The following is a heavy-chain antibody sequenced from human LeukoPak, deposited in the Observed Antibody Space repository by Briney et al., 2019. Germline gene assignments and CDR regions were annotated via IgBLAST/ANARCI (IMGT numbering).Heavy chain of an antibody. Sequence: GGSLRLSCAASGFTFSSYWMSWVRQAPGKGLEWVANIKQDGSEKYYVDSVKGRFTVSRDNAKNSLYLQMNSLRAEDTAVYYCARITMVRGVIMDYWGQGTLVTVSS. CDR3: ARITMVRGVIMDY. J-gene: IGHJ4*02. D-gene: IGHD3-10*01. CDR2: IKQDGSEK. V-gene: IGHV3-7*03. CDR1: GFTFSSYW.